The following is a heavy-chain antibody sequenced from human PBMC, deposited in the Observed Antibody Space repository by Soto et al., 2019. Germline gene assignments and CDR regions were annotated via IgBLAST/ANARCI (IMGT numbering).Heavy chain of an antibody. D-gene: IGHD2-2*01. CDR1: GFIVSSHY. CDR2: IYSGGST. J-gene: IGHJ6*02. CDR3: ARDRGDCSSVSCYGSFYYGMDV. V-gene: IGHV3-53*02. Sequence: EVQLVETGGGLIQPGGSLRLSCAASGFIVSSHYLSWVRQAPGTGLEWVSAIYSGGSTYYTDSVEGRFTISRDVSKNILYLQMNSLRADYTAVYYCARDRGDCSSVSCYGSFYYGMDVWGQGTTVIVSS.